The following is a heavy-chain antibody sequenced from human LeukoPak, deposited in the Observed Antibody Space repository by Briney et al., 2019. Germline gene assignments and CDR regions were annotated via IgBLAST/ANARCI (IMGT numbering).Heavy chain of an antibody. D-gene: IGHD2-2*01. Sequence: PGGSLRLSCAASGFTFSSYAMSWVRQAPGKGLEWVSAISGSGGSTYYADSVKGRFTISRDNSKNTLYLQMNSLRAEDTAVYYCAKGLELVVVASWAFDYWGQGTLVTVSS. CDR1: GFTFSSYA. CDR2: ISGSGGST. V-gene: IGHV3-23*01. J-gene: IGHJ4*02. CDR3: AKGLELVVVASWAFDY.